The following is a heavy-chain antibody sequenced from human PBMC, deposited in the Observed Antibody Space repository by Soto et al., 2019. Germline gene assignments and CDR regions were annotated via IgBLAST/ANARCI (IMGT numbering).Heavy chain of an antibody. CDR2: IKEDGSEK. Sequence: EVQLVESGGGLVQPGGSLRLSCADSGFILRNYWMSWVRQAPGMGLQWVASIKEDGSEKYYVDPVKGRFTISRENAKNSPYLQMNRLRAEDTAVYYCARYRALDPWGQGILVTVSS. CDR3: ARYRALDP. V-gene: IGHV3-7*03. D-gene: IGHD3-10*01. J-gene: IGHJ5*02. CDR1: GFILRNYW.